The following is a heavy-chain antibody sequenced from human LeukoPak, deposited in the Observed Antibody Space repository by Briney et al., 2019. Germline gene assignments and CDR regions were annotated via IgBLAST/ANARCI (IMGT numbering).Heavy chain of an antibody. CDR3: ARVAKERVGGVYYFDY. V-gene: IGHV3-13*01. J-gene: IGHJ4*02. D-gene: IGHD1-1*01. CDR2: ICTAGET. Sequence: GGSLRLSCAASGFTFSDYDMHWVRQATGKGLDWVSAICTAGETYYTGSVKGRFTIPRENAKNSLYLQMNSLRAGDTAVYYCARVAKERVGGVYYFDYWGQGTLVTVSS. CDR1: GFTFSDYD.